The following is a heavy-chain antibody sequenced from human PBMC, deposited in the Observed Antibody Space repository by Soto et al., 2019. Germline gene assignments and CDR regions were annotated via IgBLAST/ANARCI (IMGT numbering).Heavy chain of an antibody. V-gene: IGHV4-30-2*01. CDR1: GGSISSGGYS. D-gene: IGHD2-15*01. CDR3: ARPVGDPLGYCSGGSCTHDY. Sequence: PSETLSLTCAVSGGSISSGGYSWSWIRQPPGKGLEWIGYMYHSGSTYYKPSLKSRVTISIDRSKKQFSLKLSSVTAADTAVYYCARPVGDPLGYCSGGSCTHDYWGQGTLVTVSS. CDR2: MYHSGST. J-gene: IGHJ4*02.